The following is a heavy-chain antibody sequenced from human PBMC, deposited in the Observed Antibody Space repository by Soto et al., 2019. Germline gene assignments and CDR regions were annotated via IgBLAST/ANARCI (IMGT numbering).Heavy chain of an antibody. CDR1: GYTFTSYG. Sequence: QVQLVQSGAEVKKPGASVKVSCKASGYTFTSYGISWVRQAPGQGLEWMGWIWAYNGNTNYAQRLQGRVTMTPHTPTSTAYMELRSLRSDDTAVYYCARHSPNIVVVPAAPPAWFDPWGQGTLVTVSS. CDR3: ARHSPNIVVVPAAPPAWFDP. CDR2: IWAYNGNT. V-gene: IGHV1-18*01. J-gene: IGHJ5*02. D-gene: IGHD2-2*01.